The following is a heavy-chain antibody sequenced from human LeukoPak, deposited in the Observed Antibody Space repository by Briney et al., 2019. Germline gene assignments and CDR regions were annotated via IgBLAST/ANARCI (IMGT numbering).Heavy chain of an antibody. CDR1: GGSFSGYY. CDR2: INHSGST. CDR3: ASPWFGELYNWFDP. Sequence: SETLSLTCAVYGGSFSGYYWSWNRQPPGKGLEWIGEINHSGSTNYNPSLKSRVTISVDTSKNQFSLKLSSVTAADTAVYYCASPWFGELYNWFDPWGQGTLVTVSS. D-gene: IGHD3-10*01. J-gene: IGHJ5*02. V-gene: IGHV4-34*01.